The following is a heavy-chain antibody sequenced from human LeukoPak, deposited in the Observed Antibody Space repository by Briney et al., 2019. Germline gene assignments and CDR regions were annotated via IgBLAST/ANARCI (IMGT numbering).Heavy chain of an antibody. V-gene: IGHV3-20*04. CDR2: INWNGGST. D-gene: IGHD6-19*01. CDR1: GFTFDDYG. J-gene: IGHJ5*02. Sequence: GGSLRLSCAASGFTFDDYGMSWVRQAPGKGLEWVSGINWNGGSTGYADSVMGRFTISRDNAKNSLYLQMNSLRAEDTALYYCARDLVAVAGTLRFDPWGQGTLVTVSS. CDR3: ARDLVAVAGTLRFDP.